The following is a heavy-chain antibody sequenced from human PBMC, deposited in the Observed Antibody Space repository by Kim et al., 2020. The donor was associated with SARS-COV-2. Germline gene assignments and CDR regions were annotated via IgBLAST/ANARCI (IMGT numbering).Heavy chain of an antibody. D-gene: IGHD3-16*01. CDR1: GFRITTYG. Sequence: GGSLRLSCVASGFRITTYGVHWVRQAPGKGLAWVAVIWNDGSKKYYADSVRGRFTISRDTSKNTVYLQMNSLRVEDTAVYYCTRDGGASLDSWGQGTLVTVSS. J-gene: IGHJ4*02. CDR3: TRDGGASLDS. CDR2: IWNDGSKK. V-gene: IGHV3-33*08.